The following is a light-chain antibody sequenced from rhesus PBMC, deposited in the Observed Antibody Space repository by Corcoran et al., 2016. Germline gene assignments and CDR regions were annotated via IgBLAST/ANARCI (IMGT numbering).Light chain of an antibody. J-gene: IGKJ1*01. Sequence: EIVMTQSPATLSLSPGETATISCRTSQSVSSYLAWYQQKPGQAPRLLIYGASSRATGIPDRFSGSGSGTDLSLPISSLEPEDFAVYYCQETSNLWTFGQGTKVEIK. CDR3: QETSNLWT. CDR2: GAS. V-gene: IGKV3-31*02. CDR1: QSVSSY.